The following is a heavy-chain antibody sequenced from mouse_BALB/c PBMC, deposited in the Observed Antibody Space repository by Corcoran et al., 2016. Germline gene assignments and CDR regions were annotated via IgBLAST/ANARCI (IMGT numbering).Heavy chain of an antibody. CDR2: IWWDDDK. CDR1: GFSLSTSGMG. CDR3: AHYGSSYYFDY. V-gene: IGHV8-8*01. Sequence: QVTLKDSGPGILKPSKTLSVTWSFSGFSLSTSGMGVGWISQPSGKGLAWLAHIWWDDDKYYNPSLKSQLTISKDTSRNQVFLKITSVDTADTATYYCAHYGSSYYFDYWGQCTTLTVSS. J-gene: IGHJ2*01. D-gene: IGHD1-1*01.